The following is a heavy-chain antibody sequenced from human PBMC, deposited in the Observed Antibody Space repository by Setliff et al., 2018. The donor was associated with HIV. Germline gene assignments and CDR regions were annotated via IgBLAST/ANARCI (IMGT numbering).Heavy chain of an antibody. CDR3: ARDMEDFGVLPSAPFDP. Sequence: SETLSLTCTVSGGSIRNYYWSWIRQSAGKGLEWIGRVHKSGNTDYNPSLKGRVTMSVDTSKNQFFLKLTSMTAADTAIYYCARDMEDFGVLPSAPFDPWGRGTLVTGSS. CDR1: GGSIRNYY. V-gene: IGHV4-4*07. CDR2: VHKSGNT. J-gene: IGHJ5*02. D-gene: IGHD2-2*01.